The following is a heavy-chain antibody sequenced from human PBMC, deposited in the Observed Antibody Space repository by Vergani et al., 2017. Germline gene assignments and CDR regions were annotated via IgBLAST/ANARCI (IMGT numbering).Heavy chain of an antibody. V-gene: IGHV1-2*02. CDR2: INPNSGGT. Sequence: QVQLVQSGAEVKKPGASVKVSCKASGYTFTGYYMHWVRQAPGQGLEWMGWINPNSGGTNYAQKVQGRVTMTTDTSTSTAYMELRSLRSDDTAVYYCAREKGSGGILWLDAFDIWGQGTMVSVSS. CDR1: GYTFTGYY. CDR3: AREKGSGGILWLDAFDI. J-gene: IGHJ3*02. D-gene: IGHD2-21*01.